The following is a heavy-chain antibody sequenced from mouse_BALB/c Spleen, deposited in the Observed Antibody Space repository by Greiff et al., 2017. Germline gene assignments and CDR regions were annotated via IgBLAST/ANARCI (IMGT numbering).Heavy chain of an antibody. V-gene: IGHV3-6*02. CDR2: ISYDGSN. D-gene: IGHD1-1*01. J-gene: IGHJ2*01. CDR3: ARDTGLYYFDD. CDR1: GYSITSGYY. Sequence: VQLQQSGPGLVKPSQSLSLTCSVTGYSITSGYYWNWIRQFPGNKLEWMGYISYDGSNNYNPSLKNRISITRDTSKNQFFLKLNSVTTEDTATYYCARDTGLYYFDDWGQGTTLTVSS.